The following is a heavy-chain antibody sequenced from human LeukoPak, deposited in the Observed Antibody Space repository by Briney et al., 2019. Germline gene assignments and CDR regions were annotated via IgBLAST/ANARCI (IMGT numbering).Heavy chain of an antibody. J-gene: IGHJ6*02. Sequence: SETLSLTCTVSGGSISSSSYYWGWIRQPPGKGLEWIGSIYYSGSTYYNPSLKSRVTISVDTSKNQFSLKLSSVTAADTAVYYCARDFGIDSSGYYFYYGMDVWGQGTTVTVSS. V-gene: IGHV4-39*02. CDR3: ARDFGIDSSGYYFYYGMDV. D-gene: IGHD3-22*01. CDR1: GGSISSSSYY. CDR2: IYYSGST.